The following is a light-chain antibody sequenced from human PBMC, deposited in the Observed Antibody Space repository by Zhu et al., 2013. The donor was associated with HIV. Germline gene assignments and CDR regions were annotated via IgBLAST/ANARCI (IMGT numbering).Light chain of an antibody. CDR3: QQANSFPLT. Sequence: AIQLTQSPSSLSASVGDRVTITCRASQGISSALAWYQQKPGKTPNLLIYNASSLESGVPSRFSGSGSGTDFTLSISSLQPEDFAIYYCQQANSFPLTFGGGTKVEIK. CDR2: NAS. V-gene: IGKV1-13*02. J-gene: IGKJ4*01. CDR1: QGISSA.